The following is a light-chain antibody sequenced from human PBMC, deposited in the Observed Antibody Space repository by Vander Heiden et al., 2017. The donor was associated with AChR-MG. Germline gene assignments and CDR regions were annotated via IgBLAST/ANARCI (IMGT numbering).Light chain of an antibody. J-gene: IGLJ3*02. CDR1: YSNIGSNY. V-gene: IGLV1-47*01. CDR2: RKN. Sequence: QSAPTQPPPASGTPGPRLTITCSGAYSNIGSNYVCWYQQVPGTAPKRLIYRKNQRPSGVPDRFSGSKSGTSVSLAISGLRSEDEADYFCAAWDDSLSGPVFGGGTKLTVL. CDR3: AAWDDSLSGPV.